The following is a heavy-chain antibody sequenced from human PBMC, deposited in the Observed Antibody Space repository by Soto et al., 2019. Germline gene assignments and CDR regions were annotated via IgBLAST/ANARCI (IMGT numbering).Heavy chain of an antibody. Sequence: NPSETLSLTCSVSGRSMSSNYWSWIRQSPDKGLEWLGYVFYGGTDYNPSLGGRVSMSVETSKSQFSLKLTSVTVADTAVYHCASYRGALYFESWGPGILVTVSS. J-gene: IGHJ4*02. D-gene: IGHD3-16*01. CDR2: VFYGGT. CDR1: GRSMSSNY. V-gene: IGHV4-59*01. CDR3: ASYRGALYFES.